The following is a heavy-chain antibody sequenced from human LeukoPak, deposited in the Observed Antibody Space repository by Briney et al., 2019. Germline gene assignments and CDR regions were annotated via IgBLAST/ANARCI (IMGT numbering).Heavy chain of an antibody. CDR3: ARVLDSSGYYY. CDR2: ISGSGGST. CDR1: GFTFSSYV. V-gene: IGHV3-23*01. J-gene: IGHJ4*02. Sequence: GGSLRLSCAASGFTFSSYVMSWVRQAPGKGLEWVSAISGSGGSTYYADSVKDRFTISRDNSKNTLYLQMNSLRAEDTAVYYCARVLDSSGYYYWGQGTLVTVSP. D-gene: IGHD3-22*01.